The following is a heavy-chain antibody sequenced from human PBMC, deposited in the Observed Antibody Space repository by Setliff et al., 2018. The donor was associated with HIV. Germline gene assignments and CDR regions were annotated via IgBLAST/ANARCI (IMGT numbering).Heavy chain of an antibody. CDR2: LSGSGGST. J-gene: IGHJ1*01. Sequence: PGGSLRLSCAASGFSFSTYAMTWVRQAPGKGLEWVSSLSGSGGSTYYADSAKGRFTISRDNSKNTLYLRMNSLRAEDTAVYYCAQAQTSVSGSYYQYLQHWGQGTLVTVS. D-gene: IGHD3-10*01. V-gene: IGHV3-23*01. CDR3: AQAQTSVSGSYYQYLQH. CDR1: GFSFSTYA.